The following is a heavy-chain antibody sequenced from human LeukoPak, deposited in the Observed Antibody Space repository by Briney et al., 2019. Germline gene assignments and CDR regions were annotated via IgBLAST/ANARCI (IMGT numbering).Heavy chain of an antibody. CDR3: ARESSSTGVDF. V-gene: IGHV1-2*06. D-gene: IGHD1-26*01. J-gene: IGHJ4*02. CDR2: INPNSGGT. Sequence: ASVKVSCKASGYTFTDYYMHWVRQAPGQGLEWMGRINPNSGGTNYAQKFQGRVTMTRDTSISTAYVDLSRLRSDDTALYYCARESSSTGVDFWGQGTLVTVSS. CDR1: GYTFTDYY.